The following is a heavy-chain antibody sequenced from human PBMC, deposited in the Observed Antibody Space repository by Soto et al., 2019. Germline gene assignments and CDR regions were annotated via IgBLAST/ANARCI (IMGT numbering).Heavy chain of an antibody. D-gene: IGHD3-16*01. CDR1: GFTFSSYA. CDR2: ISYDGSNK. Sequence: GGSLRLSCAASGFTFSSYAMHWVRQAPGKGLEWVAVISYDGSNKYYADSVKGRFTISRDNSKNTLYLQMNSLRAEDTAVYYCARAYEGDYFDYWGQGTLVTVSS. J-gene: IGHJ4*02. V-gene: IGHV3-30-3*01. CDR3: ARAYEGDYFDY.